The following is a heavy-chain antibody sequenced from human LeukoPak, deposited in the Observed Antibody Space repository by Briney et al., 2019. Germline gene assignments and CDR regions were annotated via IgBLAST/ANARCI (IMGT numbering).Heavy chain of an antibody. CDR3: ARGGTAVIAPYAFDI. CDR1: GGSISSYY. V-gene: IGHV4-59*01. CDR2: IYYSGST. Sequence: SQTLSLTCTVSGGSISSYYWSWIREPPGKGLEWIGNIYYSGSTNFNPSVKSQVAMSVDTSKKQFSLKLSSLTAADTAVYYCARGGTAVIAPYAFDIWGQGTMVTVSS. D-gene: IGHD2-15*01. J-gene: IGHJ3*02.